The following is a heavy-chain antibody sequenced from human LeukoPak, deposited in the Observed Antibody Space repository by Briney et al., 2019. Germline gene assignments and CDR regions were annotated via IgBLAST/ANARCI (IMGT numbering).Heavy chain of an antibody. J-gene: IGHJ4*02. Sequence: GESLRLSCEASGFIFSNYGMHWVRQAPGKGLEWLALIWYDGQTKFYADSVKGRFTISRDNSGNTLFLRMTSLRVEDTAVYYCAREWGRIAVAGGPGYWGQGALVTVSS. D-gene: IGHD6-19*01. CDR2: IWYDGQTK. V-gene: IGHV3-33*01. CDR3: AREWGRIAVAGGPGY. CDR1: GFIFSNYG.